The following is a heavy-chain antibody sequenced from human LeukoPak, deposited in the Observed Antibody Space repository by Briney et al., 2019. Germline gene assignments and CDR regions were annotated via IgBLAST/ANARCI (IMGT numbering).Heavy chain of an antibody. CDR2: MNPNSGNT. CDR1: GYSFTSYW. Sequence: GESLKISCKASGYSFTSYWIGWVRQATGQGLEWMGWMNPNSGNTGYAQKFQGRVTITRNTSISTAYMELSSLRSEDTAVYYCARGRITGTTPDYWGQGTLVTVSS. D-gene: IGHD1-7*01. V-gene: IGHV1-8*03. CDR3: ARGRITGTTPDY. J-gene: IGHJ4*02.